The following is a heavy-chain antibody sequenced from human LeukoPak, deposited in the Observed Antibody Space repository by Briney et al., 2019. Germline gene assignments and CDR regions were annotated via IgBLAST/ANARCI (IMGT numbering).Heavy chain of an antibody. D-gene: IGHD3-10*01. Sequence: PGGSLRLSCAASGFTFSSYWMSWVRQAPGKGLEWVANIKQDGSEKYYVDSVKGRFTISRDNAKNSLYLQMNSLRAEDTAVYYCAKDPTGSGSYIPLLGYMDVWGKGTTVTVSS. CDR1: GFTFSSYW. J-gene: IGHJ6*03. V-gene: IGHV3-7*01. CDR2: IKQDGSEK. CDR3: AKDPTGSGSYIPLLGYMDV.